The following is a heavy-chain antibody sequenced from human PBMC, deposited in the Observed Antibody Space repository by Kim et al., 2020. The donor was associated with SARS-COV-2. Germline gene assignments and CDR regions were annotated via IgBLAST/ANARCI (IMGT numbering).Heavy chain of an antibody. Sequence: SVKVSCKASGGTFSSYAISWVRQAPGQGLEWMGGIIPIFGTANYAQKFQGRVTITADESTSTAYMELSSLRSEDTAVYYCAREGVIAVAGMAPSYYYGMDVWGQGTTVTVSS. J-gene: IGHJ6*02. CDR1: GGTFSSYA. CDR3: AREGVIAVAGMAPSYYYGMDV. V-gene: IGHV1-69*13. D-gene: IGHD6-19*01. CDR2: IIPIFGTA.